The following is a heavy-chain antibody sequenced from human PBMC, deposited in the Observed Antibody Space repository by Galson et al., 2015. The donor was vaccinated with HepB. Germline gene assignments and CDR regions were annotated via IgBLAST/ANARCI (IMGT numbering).Heavy chain of an antibody. CDR3: ATQKLRFLEWLPHYYYGMDV. V-gene: IGHV3-23*01. Sequence: SLRLSCAASGFTFSSYAMSWVRQAPGKGLEWVSAISGSGGSTYYADSVKGRFTISRDNSKNTLYLQMNSLRAEDTAVYHCATQKLRFLEWLPHYYYGMDVWGQGATVTVSS. CDR1: GFTFSSYA. CDR2: ISGSGGST. D-gene: IGHD3-3*01. J-gene: IGHJ6*02.